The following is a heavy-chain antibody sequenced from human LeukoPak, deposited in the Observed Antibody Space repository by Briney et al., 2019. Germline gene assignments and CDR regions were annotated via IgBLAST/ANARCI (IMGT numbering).Heavy chain of an antibody. D-gene: IGHD2-15*01. CDR3: ARVDIRSGGNYGMDV. CDR1: GGSISSGGYY. J-gene: IGHJ6*02. Sequence: PSQTLSLTCTVSGGSISSGGYYWSWIRQHPGKGLEWIGYNYYSGSTYYNPSLKSRVTISVDTSKNQFSLNLSSVTAADTAVFYCARVDIRSGGNYGMDVWGQGTTVTVSS. CDR2: NYYSGST. V-gene: IGHV4-31*03.